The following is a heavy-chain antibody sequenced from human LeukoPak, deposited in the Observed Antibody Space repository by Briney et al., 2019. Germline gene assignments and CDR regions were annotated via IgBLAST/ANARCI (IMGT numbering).Heavy chain of an antibody. D-gene: IGHD3-10*01. V-gene: IGHV3-23*01. CDR2: IGSSAGDT. CDR1: GFXFSSYP. CDR3: AKYYYTSGSSGGRVFDY. Sequence: GVSLRLSCAASGFXFSSYPMTWVRQAPGKGLEWVSTIGSSAGDTHYADSVKGRFTISRDNSKNSLYLQMNSLRAEDTAVYYCAKYYYTSGSSGGRVFDYWGQGTLVTVSS. J-gene: IGHJ4*02.